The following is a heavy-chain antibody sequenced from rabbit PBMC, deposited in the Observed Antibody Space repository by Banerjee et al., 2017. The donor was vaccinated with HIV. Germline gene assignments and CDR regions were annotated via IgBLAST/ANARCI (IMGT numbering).Heavy chain of an antibody. CDR2: IYPDYGST. CDR1: GIDFSSYG. CDR3: ARGHGYAGYGIGGFNL. J-gene: IGHJ4*01. D-gene: IGHD7-1*01. Sequence: QEQLVESGGGLVTLGGSLKLSCKASGIDFSSYGISWVRQAPGKGLEWIAYIYPDYGSTDYASWVNGRFTISLDNAQNTVFLQMTSLTAADTATYFCARGHGYAGYGIGGFNLWGPGTLVTVS. V-gene: IGHV1S47*01.